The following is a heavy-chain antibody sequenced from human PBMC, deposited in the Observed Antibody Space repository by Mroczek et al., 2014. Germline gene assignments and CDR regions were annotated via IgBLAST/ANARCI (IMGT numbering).Heavy chain of an antibody. CDR2: ISKAGKTQ. D-gene: IGHD6-19*01. V-gene: IGHV3-30*04. CDR3: ARDLPPTAVAGTSTYYGMDV. CDR1: GFTFSSYS. Sequence: QVQLQESGGGVVQPGRSLRLSCAASGFTFSSYSMHWVRQAPGKGLEWVAVISKAGKTQYYVDSVKGRFTISRDNSKNTLYLQMNSLRVEDTAVYYCARDLPPTAVAGTSTYYGMDVWGQGTTVTVSS. J-gene: IGHJ6*02.